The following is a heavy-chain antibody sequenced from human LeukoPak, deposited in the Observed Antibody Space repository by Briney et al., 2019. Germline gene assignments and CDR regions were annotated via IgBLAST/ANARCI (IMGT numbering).Heavy chain of an antibody. CDR3: AKSSSSWYDWFDP. D-gene: IGHD6-13*01. J-gene: IGHJ5*02. CDR1: GYTFSSYW. V-gene: IGHV3-74*01. Sequence: GGSLRLSCAASGYTFSSYWMHWVRHAPGKGLVWVSRIDTDGSITSYADSVKGRFTISRDNSKNTLYLQMNSLRAEDTAVYYCAKSSSSWYDWFDPWGQGTLVTVSS. CDR2: IDTDGSIT.